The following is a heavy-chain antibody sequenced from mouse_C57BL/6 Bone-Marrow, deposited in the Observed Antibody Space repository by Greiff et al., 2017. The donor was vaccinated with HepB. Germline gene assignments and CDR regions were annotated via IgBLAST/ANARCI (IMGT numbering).Heavy chain of an antibody. D-gene: IGHD2-2*01. J-gene: IGHJ4*01. CDR3: TTSSMVTTIYYAMDY. Sequence: VHVKQSGAELVRPGASVKLSCTASGFNIKDDYMHWVKQRPEQGLEWIGWIDPENGDTEYASKFQGKATITADTSSNTASLQLSSLTSEDTAVYYCTTSSMVTTIYYAMDYWGQGTSVTVSS. V-gene: IGHV14-4*01. CDR1: GFNIKDDY. CDR2: IDPENGDT.